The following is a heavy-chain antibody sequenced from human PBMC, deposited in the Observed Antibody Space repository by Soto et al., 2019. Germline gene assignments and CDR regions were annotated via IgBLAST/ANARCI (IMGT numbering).Heavy chain of an antibody. D-gene: IGHD2-15*01. V-gene: IGHV3-74*01. CDR3: VRTSLVVAAATREDY. CDR1: GFTFSSYW. J-gene: IGHJ4*02. Sequence: EVQLVESGGGLVQPGESLRLSCAASGFTFSSYWMHWVRQAPGKGLVWVSRINSDGSSTSYAGSVKGRFTISRDNDKNTLYLQMNSLIAEDTAVYYCVRTSLVVAAATREDYWGQGTLVTVSS. CDR2: INSDGSST.